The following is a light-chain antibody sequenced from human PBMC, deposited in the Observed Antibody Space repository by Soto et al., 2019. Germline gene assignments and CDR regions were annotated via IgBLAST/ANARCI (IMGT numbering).Light chain of an antibody. V-gene: IGKV3-15*01. J-gene: IGKJ3*01. CDR2: GAS. Sequence: EIVMTQSPATLSVSPGERATLSCRASQSVSSNLAWYQQKPGQAPRLLIYGASTRATGIPARFRGSGSGTEFTLTISSLQSEDFVVYYCQQYNNWPPGVTFGPGTKVDIK. CDR1: QSVSSN. CDR3: QQYNNWPPGVT.